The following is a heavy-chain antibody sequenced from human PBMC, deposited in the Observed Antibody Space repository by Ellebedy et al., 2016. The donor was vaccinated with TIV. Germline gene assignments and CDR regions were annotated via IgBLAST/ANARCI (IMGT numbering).Heavy chain of an antibody. J-gene: IGHJ3*02. V-gene: IGHV3-7*04. Sequence: GESLKISXAASGFTFSSYWMSWVRQAPGKGLEWVANIKQDGSEKYYVDSVKGRFTISRDNAKNSLYLQMNSLRAEDTAVYYCARQPYDSSRDAFDIWGQGTMVTVSS. D-gene: IGHD3-22*01. CDR3: ARQPYDSSRDAFDI. CDR2: IKQDGSEK. CDR1: GFTFSSYW.